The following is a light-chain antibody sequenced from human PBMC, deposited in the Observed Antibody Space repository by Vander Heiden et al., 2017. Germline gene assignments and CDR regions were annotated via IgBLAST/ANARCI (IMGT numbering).Light chain of an antibody. Sequence: QTVVTQEPSFSVSPGGTVTLTCGLSSGSVSTNYYPSWYQQTPGQSPRTLIYSTNTRSSGVPDRFSGSILGNTAALTITGAQADDESDYYCVLYMGSGISVFGGGTKLTGL. CDR1: SGSVSTNYY. J-gene: IGLJ2*01. CDR3: VLYMGSGISV. CDR2: STN. V-gene: IGLV8-61*01.